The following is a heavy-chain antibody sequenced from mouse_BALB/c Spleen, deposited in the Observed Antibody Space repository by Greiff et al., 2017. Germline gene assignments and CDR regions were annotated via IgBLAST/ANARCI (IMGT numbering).Heavy chain of an antibody. J-gene: IGHJ1*01. Sequence: EVKLMESGPGLVKPSQSLSLTCTVTGYSITSDYAWNWIRQFPGNKLEWMGYISYSGSTSYNPSLKSRISITRDTSKNQFFLQLNSVTTEDTATYYCARCGSWYFDVWGAGTTVTVSS. CDR3: ARCGSWYFDV. D-gene: IGHD1-1*02. V-gene: IGHV3-2*02. CDR2: ISYSGST. CDR1: GYSITSDYA.